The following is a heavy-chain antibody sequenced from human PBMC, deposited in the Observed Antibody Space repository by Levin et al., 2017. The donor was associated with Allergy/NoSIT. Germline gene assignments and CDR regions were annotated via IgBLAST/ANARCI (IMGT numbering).Heavy chain of an antibody. CDR3: TRDDFRPGPYFDY. CDR1: GFSFGDYA. D-gene: IGHD3/OR15-3a*01. V-gene: IGHV3-49*03. CDR2: IRSKAYGGTT. Sequence: QPGGSLRLSCTASGFSFGDYAMSWFRQAPGKGLEWVGFIRSKAYGGTTEYAASVKGRFTISRDDSKSIAYLQMNSLKTEDTAVYYCTRDDFRPGPYFDYWGQGTLVTVSS. J-gene: IGHJ4*02.